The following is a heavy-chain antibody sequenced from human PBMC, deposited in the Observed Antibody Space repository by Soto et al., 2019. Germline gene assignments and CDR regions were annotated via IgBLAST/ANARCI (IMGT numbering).Heavy chain of an antibody. CDR3: AADPYYYDSSNYYSFDY. J-gene: IGHJ4*02. CDR1: GFTFSSSA. CDR2: IVVGSGST. V-gene: IGHV1-58*01. Sequence: SVKVSCKASGFTFSSSAVQWVRQARGQRLEWIGWIVVGSGSTNYAQNFQERVTITRDMSTGTAYMELSSLRSEDTAVYYCAADPYYYDSSNYYSFDYWGQGTLVTVSS. D-gene: IGHD3-22*01.